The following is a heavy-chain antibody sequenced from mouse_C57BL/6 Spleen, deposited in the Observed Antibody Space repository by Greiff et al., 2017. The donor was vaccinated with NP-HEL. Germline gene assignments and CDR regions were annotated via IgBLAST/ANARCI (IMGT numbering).Heavy chain of an antibody. V-gene: IGHV5-9-1*02. Sequence: DVHLVESGEGLVKPGGSLKLSCAASGFTFSSYAMSWVRQTPEKRLEWVAYISSGGDYIYYADTVKGRFTISRDNARNTLYLQMSSLKSEDTAMYYCTRGEARGYAMDYWGQGTSVTVSS. J-gene: IGHJ4*01. CDR1: GFTFSSYA. CDR3: TRGEARGYAMDY. CDR2: ISSGGDYI.